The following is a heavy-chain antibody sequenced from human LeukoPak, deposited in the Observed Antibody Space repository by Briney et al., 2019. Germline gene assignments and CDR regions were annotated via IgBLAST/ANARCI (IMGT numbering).Heavy chain of an antibody. CDR3: ARGARGGSYVYYFDY. Sequence: ASVKVSCKASGGTFSSYAISWVRQAPGQGLEWMGGIIPIFGTANYAQKFQGRVTITADESTSTAYMELSSLRSEDTAVYYCARGARGGSYVYYFDYWGQGTLVTVSS. CDR1: GGTFSSYA. J-gene: IGHJ4*02. CDR2: IIPIFGTA. D-gene: IGHD1-26*01. V-gene: IGHV1-69*13.